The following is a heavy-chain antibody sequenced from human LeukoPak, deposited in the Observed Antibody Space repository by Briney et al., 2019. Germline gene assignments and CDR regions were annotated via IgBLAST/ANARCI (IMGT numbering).Heavy chain of an antibody. CDR3: AKGPAMVRGTFDP. V-gene: IGHV3-7*03. CDR1: GITFSNSW. CDR2: IRPDGSEG. D-gene: IGHD3-10*01. Sequence: PGGSLRLSCTTSGITFSNSWMSWVRQAPGKGLEWVATIRPDGSEGYYADSVRGRFTISRDNSKNSFYLQMSSLRAEDTAVYYCAKGPAMVRGTFDPWGQGTLVTVSS. J-gene: IGHJ5*02.